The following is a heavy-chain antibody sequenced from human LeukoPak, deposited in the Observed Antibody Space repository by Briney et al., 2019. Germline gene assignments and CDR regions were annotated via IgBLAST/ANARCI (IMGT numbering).Heavy chain of an antibody. V-gene: IGHV4-4*07. J-gene: IGHJ5*02. CDR3: ARDSGTAMVRNWFDP. D-gene: IGHD5-18*01. CDR2: IYTSGST. Sequence: PSETLSLTCTVSGGSISSYYWSWIRQPAGKGLEWIGRIYTSGSTNYNPPLKSRVTMSVDTSKNQFSLKLSSVTAADTAVYYCARDSGTAMVRNWFDPWGQGTLVTVSS. CDR1: GGSISSYY.